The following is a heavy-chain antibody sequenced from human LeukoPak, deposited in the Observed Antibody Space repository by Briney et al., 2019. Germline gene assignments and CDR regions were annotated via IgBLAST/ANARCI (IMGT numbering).Heavy chain of an antibody. CDR2: IYYSGST. V-gene: IGHV4-59*01. J-gene: IGHJ4*02. Sequence: SETLSLTCTVSGGSLSSYYWSWIRQPPGKGLEWIGYIYYSGSTNYNPSLKSRVTISVDTSKYQFSLKLSSMTAADTAVYYCARCDLYGCVDYWGQGTLVTVSS. CDR1: GGSLSSYY. CDR3: ARCDLYGCVDY. D-gene: IGHD3-10*01.